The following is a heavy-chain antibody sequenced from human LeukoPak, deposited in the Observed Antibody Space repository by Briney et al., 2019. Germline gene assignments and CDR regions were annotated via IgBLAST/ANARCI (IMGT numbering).Heavy chain of an antibody. Sequence: ASVKVSCKASGYTFISSDINWVRQATGQGLGWMGWMNTNSGNTGYPQKFQGRVTITRNTSISTAYMELSSLRAEDTAVYYCASEIIFGSFDYWGQGTLVTVSS. CDR2: MNTNSGNT. CDR3: ASEIIFGSFDY. V-gene: IGHV1-8*03. D-gene: IGHD3-3*01. CDR1: GYTFISSD. J-gene: IGHJ4*02.